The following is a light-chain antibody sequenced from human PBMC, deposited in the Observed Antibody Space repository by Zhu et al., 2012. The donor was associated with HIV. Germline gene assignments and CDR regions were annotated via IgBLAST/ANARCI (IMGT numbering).Light chain of an antibody. CDR2: DTS. CDR3: HQRSNWPQT. J-gene: IGKJ2*01. CDR1: QSVRNF. Sequence: EIVLTQSPATLSLSPGERATLSCRASQSVRNFLAWYQQRPGQAPRLLIYDTSKRATGIPARLSGSGSGTDFTLTISSLEPEDFAVYYCHQRSNWPQTFGQGTKLEIK. V-gene: IGKV3-11*01.